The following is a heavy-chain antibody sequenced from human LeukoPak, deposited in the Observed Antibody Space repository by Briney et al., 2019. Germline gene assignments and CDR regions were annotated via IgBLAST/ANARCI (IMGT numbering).Heavy chain of an antibody. CDR1: GGSISSYY. CDR2: SYNSGSP. J-gene: IGHJ4*02. CDR3: ARHGGSYSFDY. Sequence: SETLSLTCTVSGGSISSYYWSWIRQPPGKGLEWIGYSYNSGSPNYNPSLKSRVTISVDTSKNQLSLKVSSVTAADTAVYYCARHGGSYSFDYWGQGTLVTVSS. D-gene: IGHD1-26*01. V-gene: IGHV4-59*08.